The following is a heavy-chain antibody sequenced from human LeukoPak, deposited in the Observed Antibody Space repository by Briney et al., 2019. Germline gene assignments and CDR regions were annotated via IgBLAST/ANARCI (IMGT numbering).Heavy chain of an antibody. CDR2: IRSKAYGGTT. D-gene: IGHD1-20*01. J-gene: IGHJ4*02. V-gene: IGHV3-49*03. Sequence: GGSLRLSCTASGFTFGDYAVSWFRQAPGKGLEWVGFIRSKAYGGTTEYAASVKGRFTISRDDSKSIAYLQMNSLKTEDTAVYYCTSNWNDLGYWGQGTLVTVSS. CDR1: GFTFGDYA. CDR3: TSNWNDLGY.